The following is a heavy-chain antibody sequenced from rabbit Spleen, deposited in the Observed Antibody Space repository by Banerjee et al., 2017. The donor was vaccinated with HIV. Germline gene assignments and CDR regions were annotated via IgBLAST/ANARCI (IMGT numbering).Heavy chain of an antibody. CDR1: GFSFNNNYY. D-gene: IGHD6-1*01. CDR2: IYTGSDNT. CDR3: ARDPYVIVSLDASNL. V-gene: IGHV1S45*01. J-gene: IGHJ4*01. Sequence: QEQLEESGGGLVKPGGTLTLTCTASGFSFNNNYYMCWVRQAPGKGLEWIACIYTGSDNTDYASWAKGRFTISRASSTTVTLQMTSVTAADTATYFCARDPYVIVSLDASNLWGPGTLVTVS.